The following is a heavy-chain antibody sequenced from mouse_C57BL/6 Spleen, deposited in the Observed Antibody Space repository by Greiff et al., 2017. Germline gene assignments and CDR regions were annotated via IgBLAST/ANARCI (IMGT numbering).Heavy chain of an antibody. Sequence: VQLQESGAELARPGASVKMSCKASGYTFTSYTMHWVKQRPGQGLEWIGYINPSSGYTKYNQKFKDKATLTADKSSSTAYMQLSSLTSEDSAVYYCATRGGNYEGWFAYWGQGTLVTVSA. V-gene: IGHV1-4*01. CDR3: ATRGGNYEGWFAY. D-gene: IGHD2-1*01. CDR2: INPSSGYT. J-gene: IGHJ3*01. CDR1: GYTFTSYT.